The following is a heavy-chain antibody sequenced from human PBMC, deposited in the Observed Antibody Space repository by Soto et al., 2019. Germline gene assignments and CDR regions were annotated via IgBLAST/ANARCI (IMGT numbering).Heavy chain of an antibody. CDR1: GFTFSSYA. Sequence: PGGSLRLSCAASGFTFSSYAMSWVRQAPGKGLEWVSAISGSGGSTYYADSVKGQFTISRDNSKNTLYLQMNSLRAEDTAVYYCAREGDIVVVVAATGEFDYWGQGTLVTVSS. CDR2: ISGSGGST. J-gene: IGHJ4*02. V-gene: IGHV3-23*01. D-gene: IGHD2-15*01. CDR3: AREGDIVVVVAATGEFDY.